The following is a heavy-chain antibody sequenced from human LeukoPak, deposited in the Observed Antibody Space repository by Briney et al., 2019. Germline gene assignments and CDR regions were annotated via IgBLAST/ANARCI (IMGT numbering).Heavy chain of an antibody. V-gene: IGHV3-23*01. D-gene: IGHD4-17*01. Sequence: GGSLRLSCAASGFTFSSYAMSWVRQAPGKGLEWVSAISGSGGSTYYADSVKGRSTISRDNSKNTLYLQMNSLRAEDTAVYYCAKAPHDYGDYLAAFDIWGQGTMVTVSS. CDR2: ISGSGGST. CDR1: GFTFSSYA. J-gene: IGHJ3*02. CDR3: AKAPHDYGDYLAAFDI.